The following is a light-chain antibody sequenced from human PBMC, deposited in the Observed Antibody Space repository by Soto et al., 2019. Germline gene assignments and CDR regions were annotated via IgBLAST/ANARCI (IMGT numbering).Light chain of an antibody. V-gene: IGLV2-14*03. J-gene: IGLJ3*02. CDR2: DVA. CDR3: SSYTRRSTLV. CDR1: TSDVGGYNF. Sequence: QSALTQPASVSGSPGQSITISCTGTTSDVGGYNFVSWYQQSPGKAPKLMIYDVANRPSGVSDRFSGSKSGNTASLTIPGLQAEDEADYYCSSYTRRSTLVFGGGTKVTVL.